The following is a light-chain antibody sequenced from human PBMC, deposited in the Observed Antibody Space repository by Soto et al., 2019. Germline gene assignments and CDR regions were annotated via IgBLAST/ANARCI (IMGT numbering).Light chain of an antibody. V-gene: IGKV3-20*01. CDR2: GAS. J-gene: IGKJ1*01. Sequence: EIVLTQSPGTLSLSPGERATLSCRASQSVSSSYLAWYQQKPGQAPRLLIYGASSRATGIPDRFSGSESGTDFTLTISSLEPEDFAVYYCQQYGSSPWTFGQGTKVEIK. CDR1: QSVSSSY. CDR3: QQYGSSPWT.